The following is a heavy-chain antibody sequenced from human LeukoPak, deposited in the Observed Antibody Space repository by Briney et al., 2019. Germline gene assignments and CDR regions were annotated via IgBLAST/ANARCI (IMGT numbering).Heavy chain of an antibody. V-gene: IGHV3-30*18. CDR1: GFTFSSYG. CDR2: ISYDGSNK. Sequence: GGSLRLSCAASGFTFSSYGMPWVRQAPGKGLEWVAVISYDGSNKYYADSVKGRFTISRDNAKNSLYLQMNSLRAEDTALYYRAKDYYDSSGYIDYWGQGTLVTVSS. D-gene: IGHD3-22*01. CDR3: AKDYYDSSGYIDY. J-gene: IGHJ4*02.